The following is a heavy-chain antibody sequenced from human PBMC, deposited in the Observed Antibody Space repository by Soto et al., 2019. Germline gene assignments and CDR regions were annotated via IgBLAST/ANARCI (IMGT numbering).Heavy chain of an antibody. D-gene: IGHD1-26*01. CDR1: GFTFSSYA. V-gene: IGHV3-23*01. J-gene: IGHJ6*03. CDR3: AKGYYGRGVDYYYYMDV. CDR2: ISGSGGST. Sequence: GGSLRLSCAASGFTFSSYAMSWVRQAPGKGLEWVSAISGSGGSTYYADSVKGRFTISRDNSKNTLYLQMNSLRAEDTAVYYCAKGYYGRGVDYYYYMDVWGKGTTVTVSS.